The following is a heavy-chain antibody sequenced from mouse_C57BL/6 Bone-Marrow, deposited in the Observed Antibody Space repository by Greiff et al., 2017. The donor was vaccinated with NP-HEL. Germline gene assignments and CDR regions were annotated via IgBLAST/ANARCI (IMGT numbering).Heavy chain of an antibody. CDR2: IDPENGDT. V-gene: IGHV14-4*01. CDR3: TDGLGFAY. D-gene: IGHD1-1*01. J-gene: IGHJ3*01. Sequence: EVQLQQSGAELVRPGASVKLSCTASGFNIKDDYMHWVKQRPEQGLEWIGWIDPENGDTEYASKFQGKATITADTSSNTAYLQLSSLTSEDTAVYYCTDGLGFAYWGQGTLVTVSA. CDR1: GFNIKDDY.